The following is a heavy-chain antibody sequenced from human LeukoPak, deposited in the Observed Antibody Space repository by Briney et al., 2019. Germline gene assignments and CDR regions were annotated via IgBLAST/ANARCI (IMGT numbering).Heavy chain of an antibody. CDR3: ARSNWYCSSTSCSRDWLDP. J-gene: IGHJ5*02. CDR2: IYPGDSDT. Sequence: GESLKISCKGSGYSFTSYWIGWVRQMPGKGLEWMGIIYPGDSDTRYSPSFQGQVTISADKSISTAYLQWSSLKASDTAMYYCARSNWYCSSTSCSRDWLDPWGQGTLVTVSS. D-gene: IGHD2-2*01. CDR1: GYSFTSYW. V-gene: IGHV5-51*01.